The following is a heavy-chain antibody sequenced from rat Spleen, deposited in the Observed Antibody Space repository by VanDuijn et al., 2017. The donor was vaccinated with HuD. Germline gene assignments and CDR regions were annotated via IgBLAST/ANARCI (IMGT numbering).Heavy chain of an antibody. CDR1: GLTFSNYG. J-gene: IGHJ2*01. D-gene: IGHD4-2*01. V-gene: IGHV5S13*01. Sequence: EVQLVESGGGLVQPGRSLKLSCVASGLTFSNYGMAWVRQAPRKGLEWVASITSAGDTTYYPDSVKGRFTISRENAYSTLYLQMNSLRSEDTGTYYCTRENWKPDYWGQGVMVTVSS. CDR3: TRENWKPDY. CDR2: ITSAGDTT.